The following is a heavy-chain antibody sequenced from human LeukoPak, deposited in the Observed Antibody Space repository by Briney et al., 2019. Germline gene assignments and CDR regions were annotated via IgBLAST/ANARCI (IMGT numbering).Heavy chain of an antibody. V-gene: IGHV4-59*01. D-gene: IGHD3-22*01. CDR1: GGSISSYY. CDR2: IYYSGST. J-gene: IGHJ5*02. Sequence: SETLSLTCTVSGGSISSYYWSWIRQPPGKGLEWIGYIYYSGSTNYNPSLKSRVTISVDTSKNQFSLKLSSVTAADTAVCYCARRHYYDSTRFDPWGQGTLVTVSS. CDR3: ARRHYYDSTRFDP.